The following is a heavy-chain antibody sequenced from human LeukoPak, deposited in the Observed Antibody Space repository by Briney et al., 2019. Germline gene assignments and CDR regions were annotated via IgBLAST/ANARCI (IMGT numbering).Heavy chain of an antibody. V-gene: IGHV3-48*03. CDR3: ARVAYCAGDCHHMDS. Sequence: GGSLRLSCAASGFTFSNYEMNWVRQASGKGLEWVSYISSSGGTMYYADSVKGRFTISRDNAKNSLYLQMNSLRAEDTAVYYCARVAYCAGDCHHMDSWGQGTLVTVSS. J-gene: IGHJ4*02. D-gene: IGHD2-21*02. CDR2: ISSSGGTM. CDR1: GFTFSNYE.